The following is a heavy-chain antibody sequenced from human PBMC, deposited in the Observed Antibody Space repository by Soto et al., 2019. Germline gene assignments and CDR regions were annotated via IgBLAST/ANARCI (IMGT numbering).Heavy chain of an antibody. CDR3: ARDELSDDGMDV. Sequence: GGSLRLSCAASGFTFSSYAMHWVRQAPGKGLEWVAVISYDGSNKYYADSVKGRFTISRDNSKNTLYLQMNSLRAEDTAVYYCARDELSDDGMDVWGQGTTVTVSS. V-gene: IGHV3-30-3*01. D-gene: IGHD2-21*01. CDR2: ISYDGSNK. J-gene: IGHJ6*02. CDR1: GFTFSSYA.